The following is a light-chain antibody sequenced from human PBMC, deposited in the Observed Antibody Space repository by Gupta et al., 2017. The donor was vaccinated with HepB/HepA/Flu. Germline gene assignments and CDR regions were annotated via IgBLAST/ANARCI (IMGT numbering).Light chain of an antibody. CDR3: QQYNNWPLT. J-gene: IGKJ4*01. CDR2: GAS. V-gene: IGKV3-15*01. CDR1: QSVSGN. Sequence: EIVMTQSPATLSVSPGERATLSCRASQSVSGNLAWYQQKPGQAPRLLIYGASTRATAIPARFSGSVSGTEFTLTICSLHSEDFAVYYCQQYNNWPLTFGGRDQGGDQT.